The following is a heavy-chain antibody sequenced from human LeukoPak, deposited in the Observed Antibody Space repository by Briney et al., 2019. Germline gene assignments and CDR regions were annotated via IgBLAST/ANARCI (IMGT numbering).Heavy chain of an antibody. V-gene: IGHV4-59*01. D-gene: IGHD3-10*01. J-gene: IGHJ4*02. Sequence: SETLSLTCTVPGGSISSYYWSWIRQRPGKGLEWIGYIYYSGSTNYNPSLKSRVTISVDTAKNQFSLKLSSVTAADTAVYYCARGGRITMVRGVTIKGPFDYWGQGTLVTVSS. CDR3: ARGGRITMVRGVTIKGPFDY. CDR2: IYYSGST. CDR1: GGSISSYY.